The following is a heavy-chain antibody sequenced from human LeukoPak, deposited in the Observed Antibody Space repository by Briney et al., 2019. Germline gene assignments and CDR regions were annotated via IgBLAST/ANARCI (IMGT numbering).Heavy chain of an antibody. CDR2: ISWNSGSI. V-gene: IGHV3-9*01. J-gene: IGHJ6*02. D-gene: IGHD3-10*01. CDR1: GFTFDDYA. CDR3: AKGGSGSYYGSYYYGMDV. Sequence: PGGSLRLSCAASGFTFDDYAMHWVRQAPGKGLEWVSGISWNSGSIGYADSVKGRFTISRDNAKNSLYLQMNSLRAEDTALYYCAKGGSGSYYGSYYYGMDVWGQGTTVTVSS.